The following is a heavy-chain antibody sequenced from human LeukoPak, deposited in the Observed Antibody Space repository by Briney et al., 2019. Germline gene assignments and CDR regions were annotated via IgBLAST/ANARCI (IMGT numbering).Heavy chain of an antibody. CDR1: GFTFSSYA. CDR2: ISGSGGST. CDR3: AKGQRWESPHYLDS. D-gene: IGHD1-26*01. Sequence: PGGSLRLSCAASGFTFSSYAMGWVRQAPGKGLEWVSAISGSGGSTYYADSVKGRFTISRDNSKNTLYLQMNSLRDEDTAVYYCAKGQRWESPHYLDSWGQGTLVTVSS. J-gene: IGHJ4*02. V-gene: IGHV3-23*01.